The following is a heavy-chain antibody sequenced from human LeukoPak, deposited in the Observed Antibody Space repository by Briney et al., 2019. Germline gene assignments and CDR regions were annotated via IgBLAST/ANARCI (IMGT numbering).Heavy chain of an antibody. D-gene: IGHD2-21*01. Sequence: ASVKVSCNAFGYTFTDHYVHWVRQDPGQGLEWMGWINPKSGDTKYVQKLQGRLTMTRDTPLRPAYMELTRLRSDDTAVFYCATYWGGDCAPGGYWGQGTLVTVSS. CDR3: ATYWGGDCAPGGY. J-gene: IGHJ4*02. CDR1: GYTFTDHY. V-gene: IGHV1-2*02. CDR2: INPKSGDT.